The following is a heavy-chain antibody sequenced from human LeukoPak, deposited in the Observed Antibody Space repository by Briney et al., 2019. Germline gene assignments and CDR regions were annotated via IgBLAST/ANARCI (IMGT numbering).Heavy chain of an antibody. Sequence: ASVKVSCEASGGTFSSYAISWVRQAPGQGLEWMGGIIPIFGTANYAQKFQGRVTITADKSTSTAYMELSSLRSEDTAVYYCARDNYARKRYKPGNFGYWGQGTLVTVSS. CDR2: IIPIFGTA. CDR1: GGTFSSYA. CDR3: ARDNYARKRYKPGNFGY. D-gene: IGHD1-14*01. V-gene: IGHV1-69*06. J-gene: IGHJ4*02.